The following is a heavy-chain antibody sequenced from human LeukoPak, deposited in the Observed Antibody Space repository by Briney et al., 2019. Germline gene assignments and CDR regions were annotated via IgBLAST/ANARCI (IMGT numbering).Heavy chain of an antibody. CDR3: ARGASVGYSGFLSSYYFDY. CDR1: GGTFSSSV. V-gene: IGHV1-46*01. Sequence: ASVKVSCKASGGTFSSSVISWVRQAPGQGLEWMGIINPSGGSTSYAQKFQGRVTMTRDTSTSTVYMELSSLRSEDTAVYYCARGASVGYSGFLSSYYFDYWGQGTLVTVSS. CDR2: INPSGGST. D-gene: IGHD5-12*01. J-gene: IGHJ4*02.